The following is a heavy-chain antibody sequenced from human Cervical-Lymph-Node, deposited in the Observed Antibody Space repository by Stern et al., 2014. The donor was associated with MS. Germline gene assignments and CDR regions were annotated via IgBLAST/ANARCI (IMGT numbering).Heavy chain of an antibody. Sequence: VQLVESGAEVKKPGASVKVSCKASGYTFTSYGISWVRQAPGQGLEWMGWISAYNGNTNYAPKLQGRVTMTTDTSTSTAYMELRSLRSDDTAVYYCAREEDYMLENCGMDVWGQGTTVTVSS. CDR1: GYTFTSYG. J-gene: IGHJ6*02. CDR3: AREEDYMLENCGMDV. D-gene: IGHD3-16*01. CDR2: ISAYNGNT. V-gene: IGHV1-18*01.